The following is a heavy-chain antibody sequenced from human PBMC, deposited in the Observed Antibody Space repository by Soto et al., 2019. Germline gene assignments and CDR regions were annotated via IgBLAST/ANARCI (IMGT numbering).Heavy chain of an antibody. CDR2: INAGNGNT. Sequence: SVEIGCKSSGYTLYIYAMHVVCQAPGQRLEWMGWINAGNGNTKYSQKFQGRVTITRDTSASTAYMELSSLRSEDTAVYYCARDPSYYGMDVWGQGTTVTVS. V-gene: IGHV1-3*01. CDR1: GYTLYIYA. J-gene: IGHJ6*02. CDR3: ARDPSYYGMDV.